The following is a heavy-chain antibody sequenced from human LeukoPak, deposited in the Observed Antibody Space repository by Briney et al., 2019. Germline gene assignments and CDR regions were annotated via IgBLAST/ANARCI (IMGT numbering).Heavy chain of an antibody. Sequence: SETLSLTCTVSGGSISSDDYYWSWIRQPPGKGLEWIGYVFYSGSTYYNPSLKSRVTISVDRSKNQFSLNLRSVTAADAAVYYCARVTKPLVVVTAWGQGTLVTISS. CDR1: GGSISSDDYY. D-gene: IGHD2-21*02. CDR2: VFYSGST. V-gene: IGHV4-30-4*01. CDR3: ARVTKPLVVVTA. J-gene: IGHJ5*02.